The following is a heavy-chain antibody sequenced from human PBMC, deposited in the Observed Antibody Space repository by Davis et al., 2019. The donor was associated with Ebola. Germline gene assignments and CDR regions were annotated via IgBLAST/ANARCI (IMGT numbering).Heavy chain of an antibody. D-gene: IGHD2-2*01. V-gene: IGHV4-34*01. CDR1: GGSFSGYY. CDR3: ARAWERDTYCSSTSCYTKPGGNWFDP. CDR2: INHSGST. Sequence: PSETLSLTCAVYGGSFSGYYWSWIRQPPGKGLEWIGEINHSGSTNYNPSLKSRVTISVDTSKNQFSLKLSSVTAADTAVYYCARAWERDTYCSSTSCYTKPGGNWFDPWGQGTLVTVSS. J-gene: IGHJ5*02.